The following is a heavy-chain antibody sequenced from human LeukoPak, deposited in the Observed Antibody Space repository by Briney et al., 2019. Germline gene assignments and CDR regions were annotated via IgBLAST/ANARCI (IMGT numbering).Heavy chain of an antibody. D-gene: IGHD6-19*01. V-gene: IGHV3-74*01. CDR1: GFTFSSYW. J-gene: IGHJ5*02. Sequence: PGGSLRLSCAASGFTFSSYWMHWVRQAPGKGLVWVSRINSDGSSTYYADSVKGRFTISRDNSKNTLYLQMNSLRAEDTAVYYCAKRSAVAGKISWFDPWGQGTLVTVSS. CDR3: AKRSAVAGKISWFDP. CDR2: INSDGSST.